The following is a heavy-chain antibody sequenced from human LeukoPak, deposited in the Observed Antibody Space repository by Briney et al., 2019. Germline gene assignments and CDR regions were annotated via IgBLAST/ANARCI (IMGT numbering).Heavy chain of an antibody. CDR1: GYSISSGHY. D-gene: IGHD6-19*01. J-gene: IGHJ5*02. CDR3: ARQGSGWYNWFDP. Sequence: SETLSLTCTVSGYSISSGHYWGWIRQPPGKGLEWIGTIFHSGSTYYNPSLKSRVTISVDTSKNQVSLKLSSVTAADTAVYYCARQGSGWYNWFDPWGQGTLVTVSS. V-gene: IGHV4-38-2*02. CDR2: IFHSGST.